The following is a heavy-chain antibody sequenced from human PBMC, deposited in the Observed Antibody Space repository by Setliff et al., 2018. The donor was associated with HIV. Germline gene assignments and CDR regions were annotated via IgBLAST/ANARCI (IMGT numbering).Heavy chain of an antibody. CDR3: ARAVWGGSFDI. J-gene: IGHJ3*02. Sequence: ASVKVSCKASGYTFTYYAMHWVRQAPGQRLEWLGWINTGSANTKYSRRFQGRVTITRDTSATTAYMDLSNLRSEDTAVYYCARAVWGGSFDIWGQGTMVTVSS. CDR2: INTGSANT. CDR1: GYTFTYYA. V-gene: IGHV1-3*04. D-gene: IGHD3-16*01.